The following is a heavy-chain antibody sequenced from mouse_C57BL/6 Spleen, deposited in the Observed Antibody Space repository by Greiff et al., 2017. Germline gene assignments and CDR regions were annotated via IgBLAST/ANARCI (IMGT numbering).Heavy chain of an antibody. V-gene: IGHV7-1*01. D-gene: IGHD2-3*01. CDR1: GFTFSDFY. CDR3: ARDADDGYSYWYFDV. J-gene: IGHJ1*03. CDR2: SRNKANDYTT. Sequence: EVKVVESGGGLVQSGRSLRLSCATSGFTFSDFYMEWVRQAPGKGLEWIAASRNKANDYTTEYSASVKGRFIVSRDTSQSILYLQMNALRAEDTAIYYCARDADDGYSYWYFDVWGTGTTVTVYS.